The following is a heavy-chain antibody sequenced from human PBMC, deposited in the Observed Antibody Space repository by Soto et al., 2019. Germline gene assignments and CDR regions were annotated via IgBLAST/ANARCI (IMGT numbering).Heavy chain of an antibody. CDR1: GFTFSSYS. CDR2: ISSSSSYI. J-gene: IGHJ4*02. Sequence: PGGSLRLSCAASGFTFSSYSMNWVRQAPGKGLEWVSSISSSSSYIYCADSVKGRFTISRDNAKNSLYLQMNSLRAEDTAVYYCARDQKSGYFDYWGQGTLVTVSS. V-gene: IGHV3-21*01. CDR3: ARDQKSGYFDY.